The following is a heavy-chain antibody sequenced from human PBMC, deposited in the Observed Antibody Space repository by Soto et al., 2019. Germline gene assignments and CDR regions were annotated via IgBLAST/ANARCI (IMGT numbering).Heavy chain of an antibody. V-gene: IGHV1-69*13. D-gene: IGHD6-13*01. CDR2: IIPIFGTA. CDR3: ARGFIAAAGINYYQYGMDV. CDR1: GGTFINYA. J-gene: IGHJ6*02. Sequence: PVKVSCKASGGTFINYAISWVRQAPGQGLEWMGGIIPIFGTAHYAQKSQGRVTITADESTSTAYMELSSLRSEDTAMSYCARGFIAAAGINYYQYGMDVCGQGTTVTVSS.